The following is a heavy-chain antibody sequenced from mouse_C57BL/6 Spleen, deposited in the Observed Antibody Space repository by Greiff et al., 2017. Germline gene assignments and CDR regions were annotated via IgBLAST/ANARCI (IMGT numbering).Heavy chain of an antibody. CDR2: IYWDDDK. CDR3: ARRGGYGNYPYYAMDD. J-gene: IGHJ4*01. CDR1: GFSLSTSGMG. D-gene: IGHD2-1*01. Sequence: QVTLKESGPGLLQSSQTLSLTCSFSGFSLSTSGMGVSWIRQPAGKGLEWLAHIYWDDDKRYNPSLKSRLTISKDTSRNPVFLKITSVDTADTATYYCARRGGYGNYPYYAMDDWGQGTSVTVSS. V-gene: IGHV8-12*01.